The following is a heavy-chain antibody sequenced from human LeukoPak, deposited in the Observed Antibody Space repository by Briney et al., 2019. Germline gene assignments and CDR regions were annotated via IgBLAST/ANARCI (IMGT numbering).Heavy chain of an antibody. Sequence: GRTLRLSCAASGFTFSRNGMHWVRQAPGKGLDWVAVIWFDGSNKLYADSVKGRFTISRDNSKNTLYLQMNSLRTEDTAVYYCGRGKASGGYSEYGLDALEMWGQGTMVTVSS. D-gene: IGHD1-26*01. CDR3: GRGKASGGYSEYGLDALEM. V-gene: IGHV3-33*01. J-gene: IGHJ3*02. CDR1: GFTFSRNG. CDR2: IWFDGSNK.